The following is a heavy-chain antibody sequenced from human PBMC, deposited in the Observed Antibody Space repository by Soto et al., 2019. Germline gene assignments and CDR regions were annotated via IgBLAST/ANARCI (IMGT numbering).Heavy chain of an antibody. D-gene: IGHD3-3*01. CDR1: GGTFSSYA. CDR3: ARDHAGDDCCSGRYVMDG. CDR2: IIPIFGTA. V-gene: IGHV1-69*01. Sequence: QVQLVQSGAEVKKPGSSVKVSCKASGGTFSSYAISWVRQAPGQGLEWMGGIIPIFGTANYAQTFQGRVTMTADESTSTAYMELSSLRSEVTDVYYCARDHAGDDCCSGRYVMDGWGQGTTVTAAS. J-gene: IGHJ6*02.